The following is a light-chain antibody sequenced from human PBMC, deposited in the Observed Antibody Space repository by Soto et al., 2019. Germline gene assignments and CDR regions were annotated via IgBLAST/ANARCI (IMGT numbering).Light chain of an antibody. CDR3: QQYGSSPRT. Sequence: EIVLTQSPGTLSMSPGERATLSCRASQSISSNYLAWYQQNPGQAPRLLIYGASSRATGIPDRFSGSGSGTDFTLTISRLEAEDFAVYYCQQYGSSPRTFGQGTKVEF. CDR1: QSISSNY. CDR2: GAS. V-gene: IGKV3-20*01. J-gene: IGKJ1*01.